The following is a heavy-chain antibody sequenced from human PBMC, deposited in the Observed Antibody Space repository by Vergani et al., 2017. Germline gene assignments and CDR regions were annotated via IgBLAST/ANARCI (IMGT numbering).Heavy chain of an antibody. Sequence: EVQLLESGGDLVQPGGSLRLSCAASGFTFNHYAMNWVRQAPGKGLEWVSGISGSGGSTYYAGSVKGRFTISRDSSKNTLYLQMNSLSAGDTAVYYCAKANHRSRGYDYLYYYHAMDVWGQGTTVTVSS. D-gene: IGHD5-12*01. CDR1: GFTFNHYA. CDR3: AKANHRSRGYDYLYYYHAMDV. CDR2: ISGSGGST. V-gene: IGHV3-23*01. J-gene: IGHJ6*02.